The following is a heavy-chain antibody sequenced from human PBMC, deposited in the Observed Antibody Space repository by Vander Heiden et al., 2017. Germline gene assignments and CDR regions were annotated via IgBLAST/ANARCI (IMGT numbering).Heavy chain of an antibody. V-gene: IGHV3-23*01. CDR1: GFTFSSYA. Sequence: EVQLLESGGGLVQPGGSLRLSCAASGFTFSSYAMSWVRQAPGKGLEWGSAISGSGGSTYYADSVKGRFIISRDNSKNTLYLQMNSLRAEDTAVYYCARQYTAHPQVYFDYWGQGTLVTVSS. D-gene: IGHD5-18*01. CDR2: ISGSGGST. CDR3: ARQYTAHPQVYFDY. J-gene: IGHJ4*02.